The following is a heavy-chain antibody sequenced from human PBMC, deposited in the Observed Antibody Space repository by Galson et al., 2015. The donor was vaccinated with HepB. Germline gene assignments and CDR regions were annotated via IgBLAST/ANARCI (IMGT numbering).Heavy chain of an antibody. Sequence: QSGAEVKKPGESLKISCKGSGYSFTSYWIGWVRQMPGKGLEWMGIIYPGDSDTRYSPSLQGQVTISADKSISTAYLQWSSLKASDTAMYYCARQGAVVFGDVFAAFDIWGQGTMVTVSS. D-gene: IGHD3-10*01. CDR3: ARQGAVVFGDVFAAFDI. V-gene: IGHV5-51*01. J-gene: IGHJ3*02. CDR2: IYPGDSDT. CDR1: GYSFTSYW.